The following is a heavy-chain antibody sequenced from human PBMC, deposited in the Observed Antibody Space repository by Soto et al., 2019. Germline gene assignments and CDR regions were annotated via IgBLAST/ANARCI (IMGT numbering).Heavy chain of an antibody. CDR3: ARECYYDSSGYLSDFDY. CDR1: GYTFTSYG. V-gene: IGHV1-18*01. Sequence: QVQLVQSGAEVKKPGASVKVSCKASGYTFTSYGISWVRQAPGHGLEWMGWISAYNGNTNYAQKLQGRVTMTTDTSTSTAYMELRSLRSDDTAVYDCARECYYDSSGYLSDFDYWGQGTLVTVSS. J-gene: IGHJ4*02. CDR2: ISAYNGNT. D-gene: IGHD3-22*01.